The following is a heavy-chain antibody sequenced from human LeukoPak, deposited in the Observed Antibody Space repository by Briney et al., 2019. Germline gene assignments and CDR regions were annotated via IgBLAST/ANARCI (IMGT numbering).Heavy chain of an antibody. CDR1: GFTFDDYD. D-gene: IGHD5-12*01. CDR2: ISWNSGSI. V-gene: IGHV3-9*01. J-gene: IGHJ5*02. CDR3: AKATSSGYGGLDP. Sequence: GRSLRLSCAASGFTFDDYDMHWVRQAPGKGLEWVSGISWNSGSIGYADSVKGRFTISRDNAKNSLYLQMNSLRAEDTALYYCAKATSSGYGGLDPWGQGTLVTVSS.